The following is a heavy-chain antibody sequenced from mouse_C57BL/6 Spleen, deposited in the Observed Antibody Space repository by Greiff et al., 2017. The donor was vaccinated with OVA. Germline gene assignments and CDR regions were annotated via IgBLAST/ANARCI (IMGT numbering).Heavy chain of an antibody. CDR3: ARSTIVKDWFAY. CDR2: INPSNGGT. J-gene: IGHJ3*01. CDR1: GYTFTSYW. Sequence: VKLQQPGTELVKPGASVKLSCKASGYTFTSYWMHWVKQRPGQGLEWIGNINPSNGGTNYNEKFKSKATLTVDKSSSTAYMQLSSLTSEDSAVYYCARSTIVKDWFAYWGQGTLVTVSA. V-gene: IGHV1-53*01. D-gene: IGHD2-5*01.